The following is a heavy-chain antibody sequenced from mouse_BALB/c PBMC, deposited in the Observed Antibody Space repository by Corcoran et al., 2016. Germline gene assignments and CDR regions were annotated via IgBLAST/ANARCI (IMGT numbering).Heavy chain of an antibody. CDR3: ARGRSSGWYSFDS. V-gene: IGHV3-2*02. CDR2: MTDSGST. Sequence: VQLQESGPGLVKPSETLSLTCNVSGYSISSHYWSWVRQPPGKGLWWIAYMTDSGSTNYSPSLKSRVTISVDTSKNQFSLKLTALTAADTAVYYCARGRSSGWYSFDSWG. CDR1: GYSISSHY. D-gene: IGHD1-1*02. J-gene: IGHJ2*01.